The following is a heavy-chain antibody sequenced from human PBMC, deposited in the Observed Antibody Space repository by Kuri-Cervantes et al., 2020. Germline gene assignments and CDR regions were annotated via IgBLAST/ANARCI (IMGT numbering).Heavy chain of an antibody. CDR3: AKHVAATYYFDY. J-gene: IGHJ4*02. D-gene: IGHD6-13*01. V-gene: IGHV3-23*01. CDR2: ISDSGDST. CDR1: GFTFSSYS. Sequence: GESLKISCAASGFTFSSYSMNWVRQAPGKGLEWVSSISDSGDSTYYADSVKGRFTISRDNSKNTLYMQMNSLRAEDTAVYYCAKHVAATYYFDYWGQGTLVTVSS.